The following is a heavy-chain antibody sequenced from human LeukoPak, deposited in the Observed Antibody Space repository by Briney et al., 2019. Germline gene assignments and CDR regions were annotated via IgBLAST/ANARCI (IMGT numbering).Heavy chain of an antibody. CDR2: IKEDGSEK. D-gene: IGHD6-13*01. CDR3: ASGVKYSSSWYSTPRV. Sequence: GGSLRLSCAASGFTFSRYWMSWVRQAPGKGLEWVANIKEDGSEKYYVDSVKGRFTISRDNAKNSLYLQMNSLRAEDTAVYYCASGVKYSSSWYSTPRVWGQGTLVTVSS. J-gene: IGHJ4*02. V-gene: IGHV3-7*01. CDR1: GFTFSRYW.